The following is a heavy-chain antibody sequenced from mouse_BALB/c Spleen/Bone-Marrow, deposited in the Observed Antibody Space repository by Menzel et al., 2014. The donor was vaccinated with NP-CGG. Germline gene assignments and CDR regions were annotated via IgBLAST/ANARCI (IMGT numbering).Heavy chain of an antibody. V-gene: IGHV10-1*02. CDR2: IRSKGNNYAT. Sequence: EVKLMESGGGLVQPKGSLKLSCAASGFTFNTYAMNWVRQAPGKGLEWVARIRSKGNNYATYYADSVKDRFTISRDDSQSMLYLQMNNLKTEDTAMYYCVVCYYYAMDYWGQGTSVTVSS. D-gene: IGHD6-1*01. CDR1: GFTFNTYA. CDR3: VVCYYYAMDY. J-gene: IGHJ4*01.